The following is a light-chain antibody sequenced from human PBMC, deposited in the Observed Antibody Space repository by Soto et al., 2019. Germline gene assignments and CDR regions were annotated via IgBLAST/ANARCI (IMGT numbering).Light chain of an antibody. J-gene: IGKJ1*01. CDR2: DVS. CDR1: QNISRW. V-gene: IGKV1-5*01. Sequence: DIQITQSPSTLSASVGDRVTITCRASQNISRWLAWYQQKSGKAPKLLIYDVSTLESGVPSRFSGSGSGTEFTLTVSSLQPDDSATYYCQQYNTFWTFGQGTKVDIK. CDR3: QQYNTFWT.